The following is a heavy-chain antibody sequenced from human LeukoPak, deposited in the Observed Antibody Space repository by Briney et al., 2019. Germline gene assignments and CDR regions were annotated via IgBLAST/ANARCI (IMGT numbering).Heavy chain of an antibody. D-gene: IGHD6-19*01. J-gene: IGHJ4*02. CDR1: GGSISSHY. CDR2: IFYGGST. Sequence: SETLSLTCTVSGGSISSHYWSWIRQPPGKGLEGIGHIFYGGSTNYNPSLKSRVTISVDTSKNQFSLKLTSVTAADTAFYFCARHVDQWLGIDHWGQGTLVTVSS. CDR3: ARHVDQWLGIDH. V-gene: IGHV4-59*08.